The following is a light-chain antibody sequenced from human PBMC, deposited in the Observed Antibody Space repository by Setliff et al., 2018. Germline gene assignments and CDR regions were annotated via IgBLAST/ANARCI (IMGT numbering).Light chain of an antibody. J-gene: IGLJ1*01. V-gene: IGLV2-8*01. CDR1: SNDVGGYNY. CDR2: EVS. CDR3: SSYAGSNNYV. Sequence: QSALAQPASVSGSLGQSITISCTGTSNDVGGYNYVSWYQQHPGKAPKLMIYEVSKRPSGVPDRFSGSKSGNTASLTVSGLQAEDEADYYCSSYAGSNNYVFGTGTKVTVL.